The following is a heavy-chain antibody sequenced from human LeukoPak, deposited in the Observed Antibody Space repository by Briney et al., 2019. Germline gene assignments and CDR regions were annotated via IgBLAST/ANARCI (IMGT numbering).Heavy chain of an antibody. Sequence: GGSLRLSCAASGFTVSSNYMNWVRQAPGKGLEWVSVIYSGGDTYYADAVKGRFSISRDNSKNTLYLQMNSLRAEDTAVYYCATSHSSASYYFDFWGQGTPVTVSS. CDR2: IYSGGDT. CDR3: ATSHSSASYYFDF. V-gene: IGHV3-66*01. D-gene: IGHD6-19*01. CDR1: GFTVSSNY. J-gene: IGHJ4*02.